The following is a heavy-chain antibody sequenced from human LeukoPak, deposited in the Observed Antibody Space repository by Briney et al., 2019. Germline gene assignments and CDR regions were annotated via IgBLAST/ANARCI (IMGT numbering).Heavy chain of an antibody. CDR1: GGSFSGYY. D-gene: IGHD2-21*02. CDR3: ARAAYCGGDCYYYFDY. Sequence: SETLSLTCAVYGGSFSGYYWHWIRQPPGKGLEWIGYLYYSGNTYYNPSLKSRVTMSVDTSKNQFSLKLSSVTAADTAAYFCARAAYCGGDCYYYFDYWGQGTLVTVSS. V-gene: IGHV4-59*01. J-gene: IGHJ4*02. CDR2: LYYSGNT.